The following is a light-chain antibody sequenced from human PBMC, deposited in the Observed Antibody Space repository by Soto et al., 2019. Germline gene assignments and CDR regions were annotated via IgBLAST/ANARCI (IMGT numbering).Light chain of an antibody. J-gene: IGLJ2*01. V-gene: IGLV1-40*01. CDR3: QSYDSSLSGSV. CDR1: SSNIGAGYD. Sequence: QSVLTQPPSVSGAPGQRVTISCTGSSSNIGAGYDVHWYQQLPGTAPKLLIYGYTYRPSGVPDRFSGSKSGTSASLAITGLQAEDEADYYCQSYDSSLSGSVFGGGTQLTVL. CDR2: GYT.